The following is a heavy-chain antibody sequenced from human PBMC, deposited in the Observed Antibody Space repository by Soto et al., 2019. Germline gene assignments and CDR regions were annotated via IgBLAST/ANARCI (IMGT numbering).Heavy chain of an antibody. J-gene: IGHJ4*02. Sequence: QVQLQESGPGLVKPSQTLSLTCTVSGGSISSGGYYWSWIRQHPGKGLEWIGYIYYSGSTYYNSSLKSRVTISVDTSKNQFSLKLSSVTAADTAVYYCARDIREYYDFWSGYSLWGQGTLVTVSS. CDR1: GGSISSGGYY. CDR2: IYYSGST. CDR3: ARDIREYYDFWSGYSL. D-gene: IGHD3-3*01. V-gene: IGHV4-31*03.